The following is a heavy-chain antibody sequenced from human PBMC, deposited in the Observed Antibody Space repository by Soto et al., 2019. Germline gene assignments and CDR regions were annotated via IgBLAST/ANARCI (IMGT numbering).Heavy chain of an antibody. V-gene: IGHV3-74*01. Sequence: EVQVVESGGGLVQPGGALRLSCTVSGFTFSSHWMHWVRQAPGKGLVWVSRLNGDGSSTHYGDSMRGRVIISRDNAKNTVYLQIDSLRDEDSAVYYCARGVKNYYAMDVWGKGTTVTVAS. CDR1: GFTFSSHW. D-gene: IGHD3-10*01. J-gene: IGHJ6*04. CDR3: ARGVKNYYAMDV. CDR2: LNGDGSST.